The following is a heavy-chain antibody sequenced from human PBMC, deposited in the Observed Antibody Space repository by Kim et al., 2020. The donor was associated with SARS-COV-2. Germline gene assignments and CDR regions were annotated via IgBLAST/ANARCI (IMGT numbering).Heavy chain of an antibody. V-gene: IGHV3-30*18. D-gene: IGHD6-13*01. J-gene: IGHJ4*02. CDR3: AKEGSPKSSSWLDY. CDR1: GFTFSSFG. CDR2: TAHDGTVQ. Sequence: GGCLRLSCEASGFTFSSFGMQWVRQAPGKGLEWVAVTAHDGTVQYYADSVKGRFTISRDNSRNTLHLQMTSLRSEDTALYYCAKEGSPKSSSWLDYWGQG.